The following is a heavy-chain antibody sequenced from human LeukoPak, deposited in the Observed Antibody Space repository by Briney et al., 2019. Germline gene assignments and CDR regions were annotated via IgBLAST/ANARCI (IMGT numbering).Heavy chain of an antibody. CDR2: ISSGSRII. D-gene: IGHD1-26*01. V-gene: IGHV3-48*02. CDR3: ARNPAGIGDY. CDR1: GFTFSTYN. Sequence: GGSLRLSCAASGFTFSTYNMNWVRQAPGKGLEWVSFISSGSRIIYYADSVKGRFTVSRDNAKDSLYLQMNSLRDEDTAVYYCARNPAGIGDYWGQGTLVTVSS. J-gene: IGHJ4*02.